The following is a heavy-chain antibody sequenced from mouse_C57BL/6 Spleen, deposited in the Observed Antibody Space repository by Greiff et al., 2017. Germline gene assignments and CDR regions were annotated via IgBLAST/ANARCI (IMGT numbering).Heavy chain of an antibody. V-gene: IGHV1-82*01. CDR2: IYPGDGDT. D-gene: IGHD1-1*01. Sequence: QVQLQQSGPELVKPGASVKISCKASGYAFSSSWMNWVKQRPGKGLEWIGRIYPGDGDTNYNGKFKGKATLTADKSSSTAYMQLSSLTSEDSAVYFCARNGVITTDWYFDVWGTGTTVTVSS. J-gene: IGHJ1*03. CDR3: ARNGVITTDWYFDV. CDR1: GYAFSSSW.